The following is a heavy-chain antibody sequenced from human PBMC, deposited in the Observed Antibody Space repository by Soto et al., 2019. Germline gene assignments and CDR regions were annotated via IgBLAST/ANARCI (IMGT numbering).Heavy chain of an antibody. CDR2: ISAYNGNT. D-gene: IGHD3-22*01. CDR1: GYTFTSYG. V-gene: IGHV1-18*01. CDR3: AREPDYYDSSGPGYYGMDV. J-gene: IGHJ6*02. Sequence: QVQLVQSGAEVKKPGASVKVSCQASGYTFTSYGISWVRQAPGQGLEWMGWISAYNGNTNYAQKLQGRVTMTTDTSTSTAYMELRSLRSDDTAVYYCAREPDYYDSSGPGYYGMDVWGQGTTVTVSS.